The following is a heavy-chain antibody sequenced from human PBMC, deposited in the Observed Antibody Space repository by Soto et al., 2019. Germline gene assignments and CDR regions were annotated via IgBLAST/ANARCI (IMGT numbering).Heavy chain of an antibody. Sequence: QVQLVESGGGVVQPGMSLRLSCAASGFTFSGYPMHWVRQAPGKGLEWVAVISYDGSNKFYADSVRGRFTISRDNSKNRLYLQMNSLRAENTALYYCAREVASRIPLGAFDIWGQGTMVTVSS. CDR3: AREVASRIPLGAFDI. V-gene: IGHV3-30-3*01. CDR1: GFTFSGYP. D-gene: IGHD3-16*01. J-gene: IGHJ3*02. CDR2: ISYDGSNK.